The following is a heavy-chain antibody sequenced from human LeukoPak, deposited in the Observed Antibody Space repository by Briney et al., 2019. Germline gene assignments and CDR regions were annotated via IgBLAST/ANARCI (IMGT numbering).Heavy chain of an antibody. J-gene: IGHJ4*02. CDR3: ARDGVLMVYAILDY. D-gene: IGHD2-8*01. Sequence: GGSLRLSCAASGFTFSSYWMSWGRQAPGKGLEWVANIKQDGSEKYYVDSVKGRFTISRDNAKNSLYLQMNSLRAEDTAVYYCARDGVLMVYAILDYWGQGTLVTASS. V-gene: IGHV3-7*01. CDR2: IKQDGSEK. CDR1: GFTFSSYW.